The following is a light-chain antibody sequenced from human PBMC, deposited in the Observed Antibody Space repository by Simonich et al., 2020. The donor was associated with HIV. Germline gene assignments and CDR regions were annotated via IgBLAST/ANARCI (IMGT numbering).Light chain of an antibody. Sequence: EIVMTQFPATLSVSPGERATLSCTASQSISSNLAWSKQKPGQAPRLLIYGASTRATGIPARFSGSGSGTDFTLTISSMQSEDFAIFYCQQYNNWPQTFGGGTKVEI. CDR2: GAS. CDR3: QQYNNWPQT. J-gene: IGKJ4*01. V-gene: IGKV3-15*01. CDR1: QSISSN.